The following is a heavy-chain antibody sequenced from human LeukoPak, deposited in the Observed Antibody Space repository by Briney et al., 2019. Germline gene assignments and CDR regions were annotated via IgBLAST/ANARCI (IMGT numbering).Heavy chain of an antibody. J-gene: IGHJ4*02. CDR2: INPNSGGT. CDR3: ARSRYYFDY. V-gene: IGHV1-2*02. Sequence: ASVRVSYKASGYTFTGYYMHWVRQAPGQGLEWMGWINPNSGGTNYAQKFQGRVTMTRDTSISTAYMELSRLRSDDTAVYYCARSRYYFDYWGQGTLVTVSS. CDR1: GYTFTGYY.